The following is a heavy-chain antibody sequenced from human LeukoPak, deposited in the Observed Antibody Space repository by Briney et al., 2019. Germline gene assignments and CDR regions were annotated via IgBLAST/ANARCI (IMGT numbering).Heavy chain of an antibody. D-gene: IGHD5-18*01. CDR3: ARARGYSYGYPDY. CDR1: GGSISSSSYY. Sequence: SETLSLTCTVSGGSISSSSYYWGWIRQPPGNGLEWIGTIYYSGSTYYNPSLKSRVTISVDTSKNQFSLNLSSVTAADTAVYYCARARGYSYGYPDYWGQGTLVTVSS. V-gene: IGHV4-39*07. J-gene: IGHJ4*02. CDR2: IYYSGST.